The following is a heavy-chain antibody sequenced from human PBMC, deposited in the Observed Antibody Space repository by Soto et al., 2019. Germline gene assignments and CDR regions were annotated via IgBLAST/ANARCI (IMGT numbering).Heavy chain of an antibody. V-gene: IGHV3-23*01. J-gene: IGHJ6*02. CDR3: AKDKYQLLAYYCYGMDV. CDR1: GFTFSSYA. D-gene: IGHD2-2*01. Sequence: EVQLLESGGGLVQPGGSLRLSCAASGFTFSSYAMSWVRQAPGKGLEWVSAISGSGGSTYYADSVKGRFTISRDNSKNTLYLQMNSLRAEDTAVYYCAKDKYQLLAYYCYGMDVWGQGTTVTVSS. CDR2: ISGSGGST.